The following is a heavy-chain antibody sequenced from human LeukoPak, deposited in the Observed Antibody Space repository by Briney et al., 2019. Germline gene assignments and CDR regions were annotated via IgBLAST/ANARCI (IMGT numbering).Heavy chain of an antibody. D-gene: IGHD3-3*01. CDR2: INPSGGST. Sequence: GASVKVSCKASGYTFTSYYMHWVRQAPGQGLEWMGIINPSGGSTSYAQKFQGRVTMTRDTSTSTVYMELSSLRSEDTAVYYCARGNVLRFLEWRQTGYYYYYMDVWGKGTTVTVSS. J-gene: IGHJ6*03. CDR1: GYTFTSYY. CDR3: ARGNVLRFLEWRQTGYYYYYMDV. V-gene: IGHV1-46*01.